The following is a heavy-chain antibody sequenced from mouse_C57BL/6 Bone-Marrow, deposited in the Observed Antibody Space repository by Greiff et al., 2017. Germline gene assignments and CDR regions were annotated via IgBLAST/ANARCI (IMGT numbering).Heavy chain of an antibody. V-gene: IGHV1-50*01. CDR3: ARDGSSPFAY. J-gene: IGHJ3*01. Sequence: QVQQQQSGAELVKPGASVKLSCKASGYTFTSYWMQWVKQRPGQGLEWIGEIDPSDSYTNYNQKFKGKATLTVDTSSSTAYMQLSSLTSEDSAVYYCARDGSSPFAYWGQGTLVTVSA. D-gene: IGHD1-1*01. CDR1: GYTFTSYW. CDR2: IDPSDSYT.